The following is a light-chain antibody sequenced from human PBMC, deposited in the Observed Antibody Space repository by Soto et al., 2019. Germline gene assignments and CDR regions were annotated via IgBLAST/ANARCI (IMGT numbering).Light chain of an antibody. CDR3: QQYERYPLT. J-gene: IGKJ4*01. CDR2: SAS. V-gene: IGKV1-5*03. CDR1: QSVSGW. Sequence: DIQMTQSPSTLSASVGDRVIITCRASQSVSGWLAWYRQKPGKAPELLIYSASTLETGVPSRSSGSGSGTDFTLTVSSLQREDFATYYCQQYERYPLTFGGGTKVEIK.